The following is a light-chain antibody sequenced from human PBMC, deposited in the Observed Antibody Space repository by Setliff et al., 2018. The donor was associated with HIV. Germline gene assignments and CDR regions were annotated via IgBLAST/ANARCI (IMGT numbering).Light chain of an antibody. CDR2: GNI. CDR1: SSDIGAGYD. J-gene: IGLJ1*01. V-gene: IGLV1-40*01. Sequence: QSVLTQPPSVSGAPGQRVPISCTGSSSDIGAGYDVQWYQQLPGTAPKLLIYGNINRPSGVPDRFSGSKSGTSASLAITGLQAEDEADYYCQSYDTSLSGVFGTGTKVTVL. CDR3: QSYDTSLSGV.